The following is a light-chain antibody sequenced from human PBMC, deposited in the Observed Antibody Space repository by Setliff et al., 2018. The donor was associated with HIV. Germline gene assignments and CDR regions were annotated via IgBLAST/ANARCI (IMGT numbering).Light chain of an antibody. Sequence: VLTQPPSVSAAPGQTVTISCSGRTSNIGNNYVSWYQHVPGKVPRILIYDTSKRHSGIPDRFSGSKSDTSATLTITGLQTGDEADYYCATWDGRLSVYVFGSGTKVTVL. CDR2: DTS. CDR3: ATWDGRLSVYV. V-gene: IGLV1-51*01. J-gene: IGLJ1*01. CDR1: TSNIGNNY.